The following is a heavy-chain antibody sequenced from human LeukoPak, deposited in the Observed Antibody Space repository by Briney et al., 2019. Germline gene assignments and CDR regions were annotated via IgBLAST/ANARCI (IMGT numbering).Heavy chain of an antibody. CDR3: AKDSINFYDSGGYFDY. CDR2: ISYDGSNK. D-gene: IGHD3-22*01. Sequence: GGSLRLSCAASGLTFSSYGMHWVRQAPGKGLGWVAVISYDGSNKYYADSVKGRFTISRDNSKNTLCLQMNSLRAEDTAVYYCAKDSINFYDSGGYFDYWGQGTLVTVSS. CDR1: GLTFSSYG. V-gene: IGHV3-30*18. J-gene: IGHJ4*02.